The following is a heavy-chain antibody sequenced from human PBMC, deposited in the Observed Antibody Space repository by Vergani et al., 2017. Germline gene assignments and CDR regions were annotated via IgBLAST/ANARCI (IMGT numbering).Heavy chain of an antibody. J-gene: IGHJ6*03. CDR1: GGTFSSYA. V-gene: IGHV1-69*01. Sequence: QVQLVQSGAEVKKPGSSVKVSCKASGGTFSSYAISWVRQAPGQGLEWMGGIIPIFGTANYAQKFQGRVTITADESTSTAYMELSSLRSEDTAVYYCASTLTIAARRPDYYYYYMDVWGKGATVTVS. D-gene: IGHD6-6*01. CDR3: ASTLTIAARRPDYYYYYMDV. CDR2: IIPIFGTA.